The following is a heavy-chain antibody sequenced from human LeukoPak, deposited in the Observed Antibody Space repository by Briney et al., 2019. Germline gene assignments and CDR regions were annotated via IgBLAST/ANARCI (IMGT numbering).Heavy chain of an antibody. CDR3: AKGVNYFVLEY. Sequence: PGGSLRLSCAASGFTFSTYAMSWVRQAPGKGLEWVSALSPSGGITYYEDSVKGRFTISRDNSKNTLYLQMNSLRAEDTAVYYCAKGVNYFVLEYWGQGTLVPISS. D-gene: IGHD3-10*02. CDR1: GFTFSTYA. J-gene: IGHJ4*02. CDR2: LSPSGGIT. V-gene: IGHV3-23*01.